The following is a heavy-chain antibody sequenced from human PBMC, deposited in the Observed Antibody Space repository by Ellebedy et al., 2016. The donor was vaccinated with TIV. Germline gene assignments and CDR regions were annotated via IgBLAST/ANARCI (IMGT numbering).Heavy chain of an antibody. Sequence: GESLKISCAASGFTFSSYGMHWVRQAPGKGLEWVSAISGSGGSTYYADSVKGRFTISRDNSKNTLYLQMNSLRAEDTAVYYCAKDSQWQWLVGVPFDYWGQGTLVTVSS. CDR3: AKDSQWQWLVGVPFDY. CDR2: ISGSGGST. J-gene: IGHJ4*02. D-gene: IGHD6-19*01. V-gene: IGHV3-23*01. CDR1: GFTFSSYG.